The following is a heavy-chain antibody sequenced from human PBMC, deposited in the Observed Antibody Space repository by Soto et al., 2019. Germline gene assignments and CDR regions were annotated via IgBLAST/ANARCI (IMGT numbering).Heavy chain of an antibody. J-gene: IGHJ6*02. CDR2: IIPIFGTA. CDR3: ARKVPVGAPRYYYYYGMDV. D-gene: IGHD1-26*01. Sequence: QVQLVQSGAEVKKPGSSVKVSCKASGGTFSSYAISWVRQAPGQGLEWMGGIIPIFGTANYAQKFQGRVTITADESTSTAYMELSSLRSEDTAVYYCARKVPVGAPRYYYYYGMDVWGQGTTVTVSS. V-gene: IGHV1-69*12. CDR1: GGTFSSYA.